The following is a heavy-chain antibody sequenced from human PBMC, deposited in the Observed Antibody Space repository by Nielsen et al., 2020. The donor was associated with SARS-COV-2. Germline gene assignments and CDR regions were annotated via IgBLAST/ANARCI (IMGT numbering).Heavy chain of an antibody. V-gene: IGHV3-33*01. CDR3: ATGDYYDSSGYYDLDY. J-gene: IGHJ4*02. CDR2: IWYDGSNK. Sequence: GGSLRLSCAASGFTFSSYGMHWVRQAPGKGLEWVAVIWYDGSNKYYADSVKGRFTISRDNSKNTLYLQINSLRAEDTAVYYCATGDYYDSSGYYDLDYWGQGTLVTVSS. CDR1: GFTFSSYG. D-gene: IGHD3-22*01.